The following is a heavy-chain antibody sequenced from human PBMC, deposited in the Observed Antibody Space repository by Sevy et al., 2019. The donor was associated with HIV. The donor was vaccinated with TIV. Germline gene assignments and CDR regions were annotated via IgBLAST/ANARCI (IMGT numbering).Heavy chain of an antibody. V-gene: IGHV3-21*01. CDR1: GFTFSSYS. CDR3: ARTAYCSGGSCYYYYGMDV. CDR2: ISSSSSYI. Sequence: GSLRLSCAASGFTFSSYSMNWVHQAPGKGLEWVSSISSSSSYIYYADSVKGRFTISRDNAKNSLYLQMNSLRAEDTAVYYCARTAYCSGGSCYYYYGMDVWGQGTTVTVSS. J-gene: IGHJ6*02. D-gene: IGHD2-15*01.